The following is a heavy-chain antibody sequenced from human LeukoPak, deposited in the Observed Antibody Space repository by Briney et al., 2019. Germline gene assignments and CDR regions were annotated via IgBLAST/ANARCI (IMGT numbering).Heavy chain of an antibody. D-gene: IGHD1-1*01. CDR2: IIPIFGTA. Sequence: ASVKVSCKASGGIFSNYAINWVRQAPGQGLEWMGGIIPIFGTANYAQKFQGRVTITRNTSISTAYMELSSLRSEDTAVYYCARACVYCTTAHAFDIWGQGTMVAVSS. CDR1: GGIFSNYA. V-gene: IGHV1-69*05. CDR3: ARACVYCTTAHAFDI. J-gene: IGHJ3*02.